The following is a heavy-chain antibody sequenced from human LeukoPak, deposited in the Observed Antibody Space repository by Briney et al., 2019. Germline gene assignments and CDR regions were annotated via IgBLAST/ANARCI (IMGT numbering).Heavy chain of an antibody. Sequence: GGPLRLSCSASGFTFHHYSMHWVRQPPGKGLEWDSLISWDGGITYYADSVRGRFTISRDNSKNSLSLEMNSLRTEDTALYYCAKDSNTGGYSFGSWGQGTLVTVTS. D-gene: IGHD5-12*01. CDR1: GFTFHHYS. V-gene: IGHV3-43*01. CDR2: ISWDGGIT. CDR3: AKDSNTGGYSFGS. J-gene: IGHJ4*02.